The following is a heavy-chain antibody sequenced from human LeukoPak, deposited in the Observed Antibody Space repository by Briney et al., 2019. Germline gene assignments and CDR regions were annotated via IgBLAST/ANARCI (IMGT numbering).Heavy chain of an antibody. Sequence: SETLSLTCTVSGGSISSGGYYWSWIRQHPGKGLEWIGYIYYSGSTYYNPSLKSRVTISVGTSKNQFSLKLSSVTAADTAVYYCARSDSSGYYLLFDYWGQGTLVTVSS. CDR3: ARSDSSGYYLLFDY. CDR1: GGSISSGGYY. J-gene: IGHJ4*02. V-gene: IGHV4-31*03. CDR2: IYYSGST. D-gene: IGHD3-22*01.